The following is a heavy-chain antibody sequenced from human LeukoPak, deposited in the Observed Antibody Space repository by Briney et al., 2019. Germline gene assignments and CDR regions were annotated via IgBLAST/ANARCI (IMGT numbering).Heavy chain of an antibody. CDR2: INYGGNT. V-gene: IGHV4-39*01. D-gene: IGHD2-15*01. J-gene: IGHJ4*02. CDR3: ARLWSTSCKGGSCPHQPNY. CDR1: GGSVSSSAYH. Sequence: SETLSLTCTVSGGSVSSSAYHWGWIRQPPGKGLEWIGTINYGGNTYYNLSLKSRVIIFLDTSKNQFSLKLSSVTAADTAVYYCARLWSTSCKGGSCPHQPNYWGQGTRVTVPS.